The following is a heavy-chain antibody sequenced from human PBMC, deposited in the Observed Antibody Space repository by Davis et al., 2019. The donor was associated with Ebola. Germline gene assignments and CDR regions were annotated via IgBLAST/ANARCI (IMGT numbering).Heavy chain of an antibody. Sequence: GESLKISCAASGFVFRNYVMSWVRQAPGKGLEWVSTLGTSADTYYADSVKGRFTISRDNSKNTLYLQLDSLRDEDTAVYYCARWGLRGNFDSWSGSDYYFDYWGQGTLVTVSS. V-gene: IGHV3-23*01. D-gene: IGHD3-3*01. CDR2: LGTSADT. CDR1: GFVFRNYV. J-gene: IGHJ4*02. CDR3: ARWGLRGNFDSWSGSDYYFDY.